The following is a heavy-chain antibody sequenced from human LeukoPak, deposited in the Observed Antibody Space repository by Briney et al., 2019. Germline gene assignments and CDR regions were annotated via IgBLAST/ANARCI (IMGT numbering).Heavy chain of an antibody. Sequence: PGGSLRLSCAASGITFSSYAMSWVRQAPGKGLEWVSAISASGGSTYYADSVKGRFTISRDNSKNTLYLQMNSLRAEDTAVYYCAKTHDYVWGSYRQNYFDSWGQGTLVTVSS. CDR2: ISASGGST. V-gene: IGHV3-23*01. J-gene: IGHJ4*02. D-gene: IGHD3-16*02. CDR1: GITFSSYA. CDR3: AKTHDYVWGSYRQNYFDS.